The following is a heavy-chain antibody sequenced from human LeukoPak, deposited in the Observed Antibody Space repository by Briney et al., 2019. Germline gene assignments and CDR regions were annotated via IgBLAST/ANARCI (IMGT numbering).Heavy chain of an antibody. CDR3: ASLGDPDIVVVPAAIAPLYGMDV. CDR1: GGSISSSSYY. D-gene: IGHD2-2*02. V-gene: IGHV4-39*01. CDR2: IYYSGGT. J-gene: IGHJ6*02. Sequence: SETLSLTCTVSGGSISSSSYYWGWIRQPPGKGLEWIGSIYYSGGTYYNPSLKSRVTISVDTSKNQFSLKLSSVTAADTAVYYCASLGDPDIVVVPAAIAPLYGMDVWGQGTTVTVSS.